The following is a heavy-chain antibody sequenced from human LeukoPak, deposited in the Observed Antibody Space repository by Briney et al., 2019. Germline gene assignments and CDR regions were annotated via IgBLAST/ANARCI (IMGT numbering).Heavy chain of an antibody. CDR3: ANAVTTDYSNYGGAFDY. D-gene: IGHD4-11*01. V-gene: IGHV4-39*01. Sequence: SETLSLTCTVSGGSISSSSYYWGWIRQPPGKGLEWIGSIYYSGSTYYNPSLKSRVTISVDTSTNQFSLRLCSVTAAATAVYYCANAVTTDYSNYGGAFDYWGQGTLVTVSS. CDR1: GGSISSSSYY. J-gene: IGHJ4*02. CDR2: IYYSGST.